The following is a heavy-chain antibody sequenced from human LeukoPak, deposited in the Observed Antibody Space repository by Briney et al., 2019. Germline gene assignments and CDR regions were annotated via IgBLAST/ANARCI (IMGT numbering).Heavy chain of an antibody. Sequence: SQTLSLTCAISGDSFSSNSAAWNWIRQSPSRGLEWLGRTYYRSKWYNDYAVSVKSRITINPDTSKNQFSLQLNSVTPEDTAVYYCARAGLLGPAAPFDYWGQGTLVTVSS. J-gene: IGHJ4*02. V-gene: IGHV6-1*01. CDR1: GDSFSSNSAA. CDR3: ARAGLLGPAAPFDY. CDR2: TYYRSKWYN. D-gene: IGHD7-27*01.